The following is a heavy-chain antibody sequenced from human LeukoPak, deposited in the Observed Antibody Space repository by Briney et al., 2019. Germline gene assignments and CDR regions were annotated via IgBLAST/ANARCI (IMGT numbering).Heavy chain of an antibody. D-gene: IGHD3-3*02. CDR3: AKAAFSRTSYFDY. Sequence: GGSLRLSCAASGFTFSTYTMSWVRPAPGKGLEWVSAISGSGGNTYYADSVKGRFTISRDNSKNTLYLQMDSLRADDTAVDYCAKAAFSRTSYFDYWGQGTLVTASS. CDR2: ISGSGGNT. CDR1: GFTFSTYT. V-gene: IGHV3-23*01. J-gene: IGHJ4*02.